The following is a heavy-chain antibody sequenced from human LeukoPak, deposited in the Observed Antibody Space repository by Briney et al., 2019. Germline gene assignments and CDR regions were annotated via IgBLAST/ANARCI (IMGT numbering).Heavy chain of an antibody. Sequence: QTGGSLRLSCAASGFTFSSYAMHWVRQAPGKGLEWAAVISYDGSNKYYADSVKGRFTISRDNSKNTLYLQMNSLRAEDTAVYYCARGASIFGVVRLDPWGQGTLVTVSS. CDR3: ARGASIFGVVRLDP. V-gene: IGHV3-30-3*01. J-gene: IGHJ5*02. D-gene: IGHD3-3*01. CDR2: ISYDGSNK. CDR1: GFTFSSYA.